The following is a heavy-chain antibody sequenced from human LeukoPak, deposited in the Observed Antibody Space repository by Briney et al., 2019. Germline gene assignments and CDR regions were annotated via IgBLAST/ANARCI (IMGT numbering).Heavy chain of an antibody. CDR1: GGSISSSSYY. CDR2: IYYSGST. V-gene: IGHV4-39*01. D-gene: IGHD6-13*01. J-gene: IGHJ3*02. CDR3: ARLAAPPFDAFDI. Sequence: SETLSLTCTVSGGSISSSSYYWGWIRQPPGKGLEWIGSIYYSGSTYYNPSLKSRVTISVDTSKNQFSLKLSSVTAADTAVYYCARLAAPPFDAFDIWGQGTMVTVSS.